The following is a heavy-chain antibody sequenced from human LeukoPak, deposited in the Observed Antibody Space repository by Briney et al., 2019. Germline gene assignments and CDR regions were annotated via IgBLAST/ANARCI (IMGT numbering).Heavy chain of an antibody. CDR1: GLTVSSNY. J-gene: IGHJ4*02. Sequence: PGGSLRLSCAASGLTVSSNYMSWVRQAPGKGLDWVYVMYSGGNTYYADSVKGRFTISRDNSKNTLYLQMNSLRAEDTAVYYCARVQGGYCSGGSCYPHPYFDYWGQGTLVTVSS. D-gene: IGHD2-15*01. V-gene: IGHV3-53*01. CDR3: ARVQGGYCSGGSCYPHPYFDY. CDR2: MYSGGNT.